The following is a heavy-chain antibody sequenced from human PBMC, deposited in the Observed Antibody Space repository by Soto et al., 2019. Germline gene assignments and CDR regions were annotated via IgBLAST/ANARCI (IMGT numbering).Heavy chain of an antibody. CDR1: GFTFSSYG. J-gene: IGHJ4*02. Sequence: GGSLRLSCAASGFTFSSYGMHWVRQAPGKGLEWVAVISYDGSNKYYADSVRGRFTISRDNSKNTLYLQMNSLRAEDTAVYYCAKDLSGSGSYYPGGYWGQGT. V-gene: IGHV3-30*18. CDR3: AKDLSGSGSYYPGGY. D-gene: IGHD3-10*01. CDR2: ISYDGSNK.